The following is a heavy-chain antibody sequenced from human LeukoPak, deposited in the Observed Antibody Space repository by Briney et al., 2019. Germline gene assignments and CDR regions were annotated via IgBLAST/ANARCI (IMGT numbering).Heavy chain of an antibody. D-gene: IGHD3-22*01. J-gene: IGHJ1*01. Sequence: ASVKVSCKASGYTFTSYSISWVRQAPGQGLEWMGWISAYNGNTNYAQKLQGRVTMTTDTSTSTAYMELRSLGSDDTAVYYCARVAYYDSSGYYYVESGYFQHWGQGTLVTVSS. CDR2: ISAYNGNT. CDR1: GYTFTSYS. CDR3: ARVAYYDSSGYYYVESGYFQH. V-gene: IGHV1-18*01.